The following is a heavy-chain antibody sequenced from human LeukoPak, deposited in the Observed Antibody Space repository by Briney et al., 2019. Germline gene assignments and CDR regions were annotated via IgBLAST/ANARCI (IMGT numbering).Heavy chain of an antibody. Sequence: SETLSLTCAVSGGSISSYYWSWIRQPPGKGLEWIGYISKSGSTTYVPSLKSRLTISADTSKDQISLKLSSVTAADTAVYYCARHLSTWTLDFDHWGQGTLVTVSS. D-gene: IGHD2/OR15-2a*01. CDR1: GGSISSYY. V-gene: IGHV4-59*08. CDR2: ISKSGST. CDR3: ARHLSTWTLDFDH. J-gene: IGHJ5*02.